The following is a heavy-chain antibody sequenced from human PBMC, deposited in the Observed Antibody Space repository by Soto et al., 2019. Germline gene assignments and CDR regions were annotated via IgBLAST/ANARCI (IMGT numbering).Heavy chain of an antibody. V-gene: IGHV1-46*03. CDR3: ARPWYSSSWPLFDY. CDR2: INPSGGST. Sequence: ASVKVSCKASGYTFATYDINWVRQAPGQGLEWMGIINPSGGSTGYAQKFQGRVTMTRDTSTSTVYTELSSLRSEDTAVYYCARPWYSSSWPLFDYWGQRTLVTVSS. D-gene: IGHD6-13*01. CDR1: GYTFATYD. J-gene: IGHJ4*02.